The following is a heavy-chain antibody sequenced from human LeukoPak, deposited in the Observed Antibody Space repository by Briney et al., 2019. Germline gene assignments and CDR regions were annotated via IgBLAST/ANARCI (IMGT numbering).Heavy chain of an antibody. Sequence: QPGGSLRLSCAASGFTFSSYGMHWVRQAPGKGLEWVAVIWYDGSNKYYADSAKGRFTISRDNSKNTLYLQMNSLRDEDTAVYYCARDTSNDFWSGYYPHYGYYYGMDVWGQGTTVTVSS. J-gene: IGHJ6*02. D-gene: IGHD3-3*01. CDR1: GFTFSSYG. CDR3: ARDTSNDFWSGYYPHYGYYYGMDV. V-gene: IGHV3-33*01. CDR2: IWYDGSNK.